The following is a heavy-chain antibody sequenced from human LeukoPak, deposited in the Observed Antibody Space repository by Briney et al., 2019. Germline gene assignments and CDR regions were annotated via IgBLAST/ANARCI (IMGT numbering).Heavy chain of an antibody. Sequence: SQTLSLTCAISGDSVSSSASWNWIRQSPSRGLEWLGRTYYRSKWSSDYATSVKSRITINADTSKNQFSLQLSSVIPEDTAVYCCARDADSSNEWGPFDPWGQGTLVTVSS. D-gene: IGHD1-1*01. J-gene: IGHJ5*02. CDR3: ARDADSSNEWGPFDP. CDR2: TYYRSKWSS. CDR1: GDSVSSSAS. V-gene: IGHV6-1*01.